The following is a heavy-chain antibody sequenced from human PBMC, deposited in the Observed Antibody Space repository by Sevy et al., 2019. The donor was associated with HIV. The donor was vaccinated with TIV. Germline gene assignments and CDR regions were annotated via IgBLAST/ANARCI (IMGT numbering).Heavy chain of an antibody. D-gene: IGHD2-2*01. Sequence: GGSLRLSCAASGFTFSSYAMSWVRQAPGKGLEWVSAISGSGGSTYYADSVKGRFTISRDKSKNTLYLQMNSLRAEDRAVYYGAIWQYQTRAGANWFDPWGQGTLVTVSS. CDR1: GFTFSSYA. CDR2: ISGSGGST. J-gene: IGHJ5*02. CDR3: AIWQYQTRAGANWFDP. V-gene: IGHV3-23*01.